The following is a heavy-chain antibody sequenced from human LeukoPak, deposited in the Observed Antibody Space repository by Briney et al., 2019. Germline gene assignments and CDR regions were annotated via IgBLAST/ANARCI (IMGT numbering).Heavy chain of an antibody. V-gene: IGHV6-1*01. Sequence: SQTLSLTCAISGDSVSGNSAAWNRIRQSPSRGLEWLGRTYYRSKWYNDYAVSVKSRITINPDTSKNQFSLQLNSVTPEDTAVYYCARDGCSSTSCYTQARFDYWGQGTLVTVSS. J-gene: IGHJ4*02. CDR1: GDSVSGNSAA. D-gene: IGHD2-2*01. CDR2: TYYRSKWYN. CDR3: ARDGCSSTSCYTQARFDY.